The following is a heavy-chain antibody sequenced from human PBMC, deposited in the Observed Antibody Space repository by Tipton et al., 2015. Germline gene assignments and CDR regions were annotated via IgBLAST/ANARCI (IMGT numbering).Heavy chain of an antibody. J-gene: IGHJ4*02. V-gene: IGHV4-39*07. CDR2: VNHGGSS. CDR3: ARGAGNSSTWDFDY. D-gene: IGHD6-13*01. CDR1: GVSIRETTYY. Sequence: TLSLTCTVSGVSIRETTYYWGWIRQTPGKGLEWIGEVNHGGSSNYKPSLKSRVTVSVDTSKNQFSLRVSSVTAADTAVYYCARGAGNSSTWDFDYWGQGSLVTVSS.